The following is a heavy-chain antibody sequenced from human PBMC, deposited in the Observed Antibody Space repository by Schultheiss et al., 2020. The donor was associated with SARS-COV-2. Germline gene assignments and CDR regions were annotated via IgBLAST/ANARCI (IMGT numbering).Heavy chain of an antibody. Sequence: GGSLRLSCAASGFTFDDYAMHWVRQAPGKGLVWVSRINSDGSSPTYADSVKGRFTISRDNSKNTLYLQMNSLRAEDTAVYYCARVIAAAGTDYWGQGTLVTVSS. J-gene: IGHJ4*02. V-gene: IGHV3-74*01. CDR3: ARVIAAAGTDY. CDR2: INSDGSSP. D-gene: IGHD6-13*01. CDR1: GFTFDDYA.